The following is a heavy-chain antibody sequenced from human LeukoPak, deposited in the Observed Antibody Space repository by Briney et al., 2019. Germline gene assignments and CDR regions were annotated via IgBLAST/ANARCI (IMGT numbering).Heavy chain of an antibody. J-gene: IGHJ3*02. CDR1: GFIFSIYS. Sequence: GGSLRPSFAASGFIFSIYSMNWVRQAPGKGLEWVSSISNDGNYIYYADSVKGRFTISRDNSKNTLYLQMNSLRAEDTAVYYCARGSGSSGWYSRVKGAFDIWGQGTMVTVSS. CDR3: ARGSGSSGWYSRVKGAFDI. CDR2: ISNDGNYI. V-gene: IGHV3-21*04. D-gene: IGHD6-19*01.